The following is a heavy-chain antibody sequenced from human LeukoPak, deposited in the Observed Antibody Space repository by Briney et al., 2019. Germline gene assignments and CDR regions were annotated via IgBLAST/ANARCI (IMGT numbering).Heavy chain of an antibody. V-gene: IGHV4-39*01. CDR3: VTYSSSVGSAFDI. J-gene: IGHJ3*02. CDR1: GGSISSNSYY. D-gene: IGHD6-13*01. CDR2: IYYSGST. Sequence: SETLSLTCTVSGGSISSNSYYWGWIRQPPGKGLEWIGSIYYSGSTYYNPSLKSRVTISVDTSKNQFSLKLSSVTAADTAVYYCVTYSSSVGSAFDIWGQGTMVTVSS.